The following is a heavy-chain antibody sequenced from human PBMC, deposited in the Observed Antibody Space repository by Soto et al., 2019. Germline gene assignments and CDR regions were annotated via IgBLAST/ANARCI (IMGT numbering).Heavy chain of an antibody. CDR2: IYSGGST. V-gene: IGHV3-66*01. Sequence: GGSLRLSCAASGFTVSSNYMSWVRQAPGKGLEWVSVIYSGGSTYYADSVKGRFTISRDNSKSTLYLQMNSLRAEDTAVYYCARVLRYFDWLPREYYFDYWGQGTLVTVSS. D-gene: IGHD3-9*01. J-gene: IGHJ4*02. CDR3: ARVLRYFDWLPREYYFDY. CDR1: GFTVSSNY.